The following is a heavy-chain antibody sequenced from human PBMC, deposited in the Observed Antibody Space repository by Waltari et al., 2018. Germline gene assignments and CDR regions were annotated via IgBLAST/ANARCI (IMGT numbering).Heavy chain of an antibody. V-gene: IGHV2-5*01. Sequence: QITLKESGPTLVKPTQTLTLTCTFSGFSLSTSGVGVGWIRQPPGKALEWLALIYWNDDKRYSPSLKSRLTITKDTSKNQVVLTMTNMDPVDTATYYCAHRRGLDGGYDFWSGFGGNWFDPWGQGTLVTVSS. CDR3: AHRRGLDGGYDFWSGFGGNWFDP. D-gene: IGHD3-3*01. CDR1: GFSLSTSGVG. J-gene: IGHJ5*02. CDR2: IYWNDDK.